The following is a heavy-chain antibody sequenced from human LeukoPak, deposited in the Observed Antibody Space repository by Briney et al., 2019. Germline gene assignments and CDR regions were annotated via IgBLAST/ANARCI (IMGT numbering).Heavy chain of an antibody. CDR3: AREYSSEYYFDY. J-gene: IGHJ4*02. V-gene: IGHV3-11*01. D-gene: IGHD5-12*01. CDR1: GFTFSDHY. Sequence: GGSLRLSCAASGFTFSDHYMSWIRQAPGKGLEWVSYISSSGSTIYYADSVKGRFTISRDNAKNSLYLQMNSLRAEDTAVYYCAREYSSEYYFDYWGQGTLVTVSS. CDR2: ISSSGSTI.